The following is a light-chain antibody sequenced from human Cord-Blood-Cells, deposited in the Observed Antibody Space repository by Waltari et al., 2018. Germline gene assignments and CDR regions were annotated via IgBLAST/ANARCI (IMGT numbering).Light chain of an antibody. Sequence: DIQMTQSPSSLSASVGDRVTITCRASQSISSYLNWYQQKPGKAHKLLIYAASSLQSGVPSRFSGSGSGTDFTLTISSLQPEDFATYYCQQSYSTPPTFGQGP. J-gene: IGKJ1*01. CDR2: AAS. CDR1: QSISSY. V-gene: IGKV1-39*01. CDR3: QQSYSTPPT.